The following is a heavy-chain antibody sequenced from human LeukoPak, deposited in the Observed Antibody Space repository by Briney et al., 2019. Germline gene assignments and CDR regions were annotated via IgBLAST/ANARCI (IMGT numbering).Heavy chain of an antibody. Sequence: SETLSLTCTVSGGSISSYYWSWIRQPPGKGLEWIGYIYYSGSTNYNPSLKSRVTISVDTSKNQFSLKLSSVTAADTAVYYCARASPGYSSSWDYFDYWGQGTLVTVSS. CDR1: GGSISSYY. CDR2: IYYSGST. CDR3: ARASPGYSSSWDYFDY. D-gene: IGHD6-13*01. V-gene: IGHV4-59*01. J-gene: IGHJ4*02.